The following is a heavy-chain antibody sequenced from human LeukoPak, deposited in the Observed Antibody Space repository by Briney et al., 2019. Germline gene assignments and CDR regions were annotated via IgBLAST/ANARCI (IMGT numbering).Heavy chain of an antibody. D-gene: IGHD3-3*01. J-gene: IGHJ2*01. CDR2: IIPIFGTA. CDR1: GGTFSSYA. V-gene: IGHV1-69*06. Sequence: SVKVSCTASGGTFSSYAISWVRQAPGQGLEWMGGIIPIFGTANYAQKFQGRVTITADKSTSTAYMELSSLRSEDTAVYYCASLKNYDFWSGSRSDWYFDLWGRGTLVTVSS. CDR3: ASLKNYDFWSGSRSDWYFDL.